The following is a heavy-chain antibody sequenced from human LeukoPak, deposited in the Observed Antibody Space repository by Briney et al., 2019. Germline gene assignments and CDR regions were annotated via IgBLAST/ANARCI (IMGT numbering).Heavy chain of an antibody. CDR2: INPSGGST. J-gene: IGHJ3*02. V-gene: IGHV1-46*01. CDR1: GYTFTSYY. Sequence: ASVKVSCKASGYTFTSYYMHWVRQAPGQGLEWMGIINPSGGSTTCAQRFQGRATMTRDTSTSTVYMELSSLRSEDTAMYYCARRKISYDAFDIWGHGTMVTVSS. CDR3: ARRKISYDAFDI. D-gene: IGHD1-14*01.